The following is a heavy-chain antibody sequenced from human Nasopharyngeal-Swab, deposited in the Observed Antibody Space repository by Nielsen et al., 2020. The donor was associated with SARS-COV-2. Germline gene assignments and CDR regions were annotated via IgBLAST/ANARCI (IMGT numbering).Heavy chain of an antibody. CDR2: IYYSGST. Sequence: SETLSLTCTASGGSISSYYWSWIRQPPGKGLEWIGYIYYSGSTNYNPSLKSRVTISVDTSKNQFSLKLSFVTAADTAVYYCARAREIGNQWLVPFDYWGQGTLVTVSS. J-gene: IGHJ4*02. CDR1: GGSISSYY. D-gene: IGHD6-19*01. V-gene: IGHV4-59*01. CDR3: ARAREIGNQWLVPFDY.